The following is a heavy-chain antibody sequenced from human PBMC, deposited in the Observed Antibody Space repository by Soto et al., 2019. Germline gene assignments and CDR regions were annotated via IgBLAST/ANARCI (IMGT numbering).Heavy chain of an antibody. V-gene: IGHV4-59*12. CDR3: ARGSAARYFDWLGDGYGMDV. D-gene: IGHD3-9*01. CDR1: GGSISSYY. CDR2: IYHSGST. J-gene: IGHJ6*02. Sequence: SETLSLTCTVSGGSISSYYWSWIRQPPGKGLEWIGYIYHSGSTYYNPSLKSRVTISVDRSKNQFSLKLSSVTAADTAVYYCARGSAARYFDWLGDGYGMDVWGQGTTVTVSS.